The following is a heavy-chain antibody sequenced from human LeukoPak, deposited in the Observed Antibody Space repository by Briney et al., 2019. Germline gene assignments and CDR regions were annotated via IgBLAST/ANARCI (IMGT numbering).Heavy chain of an antibody. CDR1: GFTFSRYS. V-gene: IGHV3-21*01. CDR3: ARDGGYYYDSSGSDY. CDR2: ISSSSSYI. J-gene: IGHJ4*02. Sequence: GGSLRLSCAASGFTFSRYSMNWVRQAPGKGLEWVSSISSSSSYIYYADSVKGRFTISRDNAKNSLYLQMNSLRAEDTAVYYCARDGGYYYDSSGSDYWGQGTLVTVSS. D-gene: IGHD3-22*01.